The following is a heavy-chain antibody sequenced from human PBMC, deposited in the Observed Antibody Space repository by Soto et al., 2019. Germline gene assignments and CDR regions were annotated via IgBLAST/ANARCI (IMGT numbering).Heavy chain of an antibody. CDR2: INHIGYT. CDR3: GPRGAVAPRGY. Sequence: QVQLQQWGAGLLKPSETLSLTGAVSGGSFSDFYWTWIRQLPGKGLEWIGEINHIGYTNYNPSLESRVAISVDTSKNQFSLNLRSVTAADTAVYYCGPRGAVAPRGYWGQGTLVTVSS. V-gene: IGHV4-34*02. CDR1: GGSFSDFY. D-gene: IGHD2-15*01. J-gene: IGHJ4*02.